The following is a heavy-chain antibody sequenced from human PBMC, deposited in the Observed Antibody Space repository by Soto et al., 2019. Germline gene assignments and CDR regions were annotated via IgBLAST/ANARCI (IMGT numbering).Heavy chain of an antibody. CDR3: AHHDGLGSYQYFDY. Sequence: QITLKESGPTLVKPTQPLTLTCTFSGFSLSTSGVGVGWIRQPPGKALEWLALIYWDDDERYSPSLKSRVTITKDTSKNQVVLKMTNMDPVDTATYYCAHHDGLGSYQYFDYWGQGTLVTVSS. D-gene: IGHD3-10*01. CDR2: IYWDDDE. J-gene: IGHJ4*02. V-gene: IGHV2-5*02. CDR1: GFSLSTSGVG.